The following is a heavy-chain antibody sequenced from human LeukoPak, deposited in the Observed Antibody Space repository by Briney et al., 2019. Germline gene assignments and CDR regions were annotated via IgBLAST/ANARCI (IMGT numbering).Heavy chain of an antibody. CDR2: IYHSGST. D-gene: IGHD6-6*01. CDR3: ARGGAARLHFQN. Sequence: SEALSLTCIVSGGSISTYYWNWIRQPLGKGLEWIGYIYHSGSTNYNPSLQSRVTISVDTSKNQFSLNLNSVTAADTAVYYCARGGAARLHFQNWGQGTLVTVSS. J-gene: IGHJ1*01. CDR1: GGSISTYY. V-gene: IGHV4-59*01.